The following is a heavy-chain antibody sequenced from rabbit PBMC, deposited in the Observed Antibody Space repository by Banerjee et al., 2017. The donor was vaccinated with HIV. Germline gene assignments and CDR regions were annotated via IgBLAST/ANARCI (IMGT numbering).Heavy chain of an antibody. CDR1: GFSFSGNYY. J-gene: IGHJ4*01. Sequence: QEQLVESGGGLVQPEGSLTLTCTASGFSFSGNYYMCWVRQAPGKGLEWIACNVGGSSGSTYYASWAKGRFTISKTSSTTVTLQMTSLTAADTATYFCARAIAGDAGYGVDYFNLWGQGTLVTVS. V-gene: IGHV1S45*01. CDR2: NVGGSSGST. CDR3: ARAIAGDAGYGVDYFNL. D-gene: IGHD4-2*01.